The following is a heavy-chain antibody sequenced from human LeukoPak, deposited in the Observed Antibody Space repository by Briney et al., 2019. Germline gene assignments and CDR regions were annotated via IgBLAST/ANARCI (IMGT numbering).Heavy chain of an antibody. CDR1: GAAVSSVGHH. D-gene: IGHD4-4*01. CDR2: ISSTGSM. Sequence: SQTLSLTCTVSGAAVSSVGHHWSWIRQHSGKGLEWIGFISSTGSMYNPSLKSRVTISLDTSKNQFSLKLTSVTAADTAIYYCARVGGMTTINNAAFDIWGQGTMVTVSS. J-gene: IGHJ3*02. CDR3: ARVGGMTTINNAAFDI. V-gene: IGHV4-61*08.